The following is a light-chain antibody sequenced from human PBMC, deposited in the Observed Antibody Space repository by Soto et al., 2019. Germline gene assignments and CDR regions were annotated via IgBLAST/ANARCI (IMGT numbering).Light chain of an antibody. J-gene: IGLJ2*01. CDR3: CSYAGSSTPL. CDR1: SSDFGSFNL. Sequence: QSALTQPASGSGSPGQSITISCTGTSSDFGSFNLVSWYQHHPGKAPKLMIYEGNKWPSGISSRVSGSMSGNTAALTIFGLQAEDDGDYYCCSYAGSSTPLLGGGTKLTVL. CDR2: EGN. V-gene: IGLV2-23*01.